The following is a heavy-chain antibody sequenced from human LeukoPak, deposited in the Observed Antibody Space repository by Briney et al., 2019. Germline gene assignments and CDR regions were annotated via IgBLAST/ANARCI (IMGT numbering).Heavy chain of an antibody. Sequence: SVTVSCKASGGTYSSYAISWVRQAPGQGLEWMGGIIPILGTANYAQKFQGRVTITADESTSTAYMELSSLRSEDTAVYYCGGSGRLLGYYYGMDVWGQGTTVTVSS. D-gene: IGHD3-10*01. V-gene: IGHV1-69*13. J-gene: IGHJ6*02. CDR2: IIPILGTA. CDR1: GGTYSSYA. CDR3: GGSGRLLGYYYGMDV.